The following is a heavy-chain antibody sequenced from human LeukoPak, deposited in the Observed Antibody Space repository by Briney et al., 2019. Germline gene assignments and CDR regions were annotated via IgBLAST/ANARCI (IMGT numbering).Heavy chain of an antibody. V-gene: IGHV3-74*01. CDR1: GFTSNNYW. CDR2: INTDGSST. J-gene: IGHJ5*02. CDR3: ARENFDP. Sequence: GGSLRLSCAASGFTSNNYWMHWVRQAPGKGLLWVSRINTDGSSTSYADSVKGRFTITRDNAKNMVYLQMNSLRGEDTAVYYCARENFDPWGQGTQVTVSS.